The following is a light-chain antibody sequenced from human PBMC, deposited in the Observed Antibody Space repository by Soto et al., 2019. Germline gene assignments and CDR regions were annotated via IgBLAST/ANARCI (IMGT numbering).Light chain of an antibody. Sequence: DIQMTQSPSTLSPSVGDRVSLTCRASQSINRWLAWYQQKPGKAPKVLIWDASSLQRGVPSRFSGSGSGTEFTLTISSLQPDDFATYYCQHYNSYSEAFGQGTKVDIK. V-gene: IGKV1-5*01. CDR1: QSINRW. CDR3: QHYNSYSEA. CDR2: DAS. J-gene: IGKJ1*01.